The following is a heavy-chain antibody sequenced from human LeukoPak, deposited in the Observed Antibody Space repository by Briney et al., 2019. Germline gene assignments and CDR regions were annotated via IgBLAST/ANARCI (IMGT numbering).Heavy chain of an antibody. D-gene: IGHD5-24*01. CDR1: GGSVNSGTYY. V-gene: IGHV4-61*01. J-gene: IGHJ4*02. Sequence: SETLSLTCTVSGGSVNSGTYYWSWTRQPPGKGVEWIGYISYSGSTNYNTSLKSRVTISVDTSKNQFSLKLSSVTAADTAVYYCARGGRWLQFNYWGQGTLVTVSS. CDR3: ARGGRWLQFNY. CDR2: ISYSGST.